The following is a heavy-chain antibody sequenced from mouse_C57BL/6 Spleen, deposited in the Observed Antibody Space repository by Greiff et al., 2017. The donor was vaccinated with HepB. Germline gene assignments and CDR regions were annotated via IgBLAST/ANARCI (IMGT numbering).Heavy chain of an antibody. CDR3: AREGSSGWAY. J-gene: IGHJ3*01. D-gene: IGHD3-2*02. CDR2: IDPSDSYT. Sequence: QVQLQQPGAELVRPGTSVKLSCKASGYTFTSYWMHWVKQRPGQGLEWIGVIDPSDSYTNYNQKFKGKATLTVDTSSSTAYMQLSSLTSEDSAVYYCAREGSSGWAYWGQGTLVTVSA. CDR1: GYTFTSYW. V-gene: IGHV1-59*01.